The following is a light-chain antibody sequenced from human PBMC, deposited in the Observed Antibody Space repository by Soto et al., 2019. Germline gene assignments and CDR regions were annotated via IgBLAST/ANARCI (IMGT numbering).Light chain of an antibody. CDR1: QSIRHY. J-gene: IGKJ1*01. V-gene: IGKV1-5*01. CDR3: QHHNSYSQT. CDR2: GAS. Sequence: DIQMTQSPPTLSASVGDRVTITCRASQSIRHYLAWYQQMPGQATKLLIYGASTLQSGVPSRFSGSGSGTEFTLTISSLQPDDFGTYFCQHHNSYSQTFGQGTKVEIK.